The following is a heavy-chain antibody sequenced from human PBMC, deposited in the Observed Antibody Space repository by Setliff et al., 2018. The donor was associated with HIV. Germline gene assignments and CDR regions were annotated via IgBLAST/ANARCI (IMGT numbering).Heavy chain of an antibody. CDR3: TIPASSLAPN. Sequence: SETLSLTCTVSGASISSHNYYWGWIRQSPGKGLEWIASIRSSGDTHYNPSLQSRVIISVDTSNNQISLKLTSVTAADTAVYYCTIPASSLAPNWGRGTQVTVSS. CDR2: IRSSGDT. V-gene: IGHV4-39*01. CDR1: GASISSHNYY. J-gene: IGHJ4*02.